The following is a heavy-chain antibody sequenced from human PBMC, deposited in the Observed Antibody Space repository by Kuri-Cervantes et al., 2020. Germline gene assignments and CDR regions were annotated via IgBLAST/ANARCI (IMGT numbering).Heavy chain of an antibody. CDR3: ARGDCSGGSCYSRGPYYYYGMDV. D-gene: IGHD2-15*01. J-gene: IGHJ6*02. Sequence: SVKVSCKASGGTFSSYTISWVRQAPGQGLEWMGRIIPILGIANYAQKFQGRVTITANKSTSTAYMELRSLRSEDTAVYYCARGDCSGGSCYSRGPYYYYGMDVWGQGTTVTVSS. V-gene: IGHV1-69*02. CDR1: GGTFSSYT. CDR2: IIPILGIA.